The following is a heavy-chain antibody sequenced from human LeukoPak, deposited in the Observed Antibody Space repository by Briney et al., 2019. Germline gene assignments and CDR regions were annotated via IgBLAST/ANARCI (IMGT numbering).Heavy chain of an antibody. CDR2: ISWNSGSI. D-gene: IGHD4-17*01. V-gene: IGHV3-9*01. CDR1: GFTVSSNY. Sequence: PGGSLRLSCAASGFTVSSNYMSWVRQAPGKGLEWVSGISWNSGSIGYADSVKGRFTISRDNAKNSLYLQMISLRAEDTAFYYCAKDSTDWYSDLWGRGTLVTVSS. J-gene: IGHJ2*01. CDR3: AKDSTDWYSDL.